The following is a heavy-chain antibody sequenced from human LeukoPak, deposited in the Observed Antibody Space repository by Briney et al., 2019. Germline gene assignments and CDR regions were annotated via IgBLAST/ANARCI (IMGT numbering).Heavy chain of an antibody. Sequence: GGSLRLSCAASGFTVSSNYMSWVRQAPGKGLEWVSSISSGSGYIYYADSVKGRFTISRDNAENSLYLHMNSLRAGDTAIYYCARSRSPLYFDYWGQGTLVTASS. CDR3: ARSRSPLYFDY. V-gene: IGHV3-21*06. CDR1: GFTVSSNY. J-gene: IGHJ4*02. D-gene: IGHD6-6*01. CDR2: ISSGSGYI.